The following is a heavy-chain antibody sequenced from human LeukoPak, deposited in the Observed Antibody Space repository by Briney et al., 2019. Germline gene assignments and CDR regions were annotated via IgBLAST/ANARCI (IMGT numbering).Heavy chain of an antibody. CDR1: GFTFSSYG. Sequence: GGTLRLSCAASGFTFSSYGMSWVRQAPGKGLEWVSAISGSGGSTYYADSVKGRFTISRDNSKYTLYLQMNSLRAEDTAVYYCAKGREVPYYYYYMDVWGKGTTVTISS. V-gene: IGHV3-23*01. CDR3: AKGREVPYYYYYMDV. J-gene: IGHJ6*03. CDR2: ISGSGGST.